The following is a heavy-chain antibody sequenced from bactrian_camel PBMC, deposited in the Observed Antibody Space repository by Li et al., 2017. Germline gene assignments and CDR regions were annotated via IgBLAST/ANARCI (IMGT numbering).Heavy chain of an antibody. CDR1: FAINTRSC. D-gene: IGHD7*01. V-gene: IGHV3-2*01. CDR2: IYTGSCNT. Sequence: HVQLVESGGGSVQAGGSLKLSCLVNFAINTRSCMGWFRQAIGKEREGVARIYTGSCNTYYADSVKGRFTISQDNAKNTVYLQMDSLDTRDTAIYYCAARAGICIRDDHW.